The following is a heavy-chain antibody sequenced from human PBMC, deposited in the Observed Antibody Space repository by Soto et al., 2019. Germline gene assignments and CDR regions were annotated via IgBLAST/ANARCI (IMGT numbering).Heavy chain of an antibody. CDR1: GYTFTSYD. D-gene: IGHD3-3*01. CDR3: ASTYYDFWSGYYPYYYYGMDV. CDR2: MNPNSGNT. J-gene: IGHJ6*02. V-gene: IGHV1-8*01. Sequence: QVQLVQSGAAVKKPGASVKVSCKASGYTFTSYDINWVRQATGQGLEWMGWMNPNSGNTGYAQKFQGRVTMTRNTSISTAYMELSSLRSEDTAVYYCASTYYDFWSGYYPYYYYGMDVWGQGTTVTVSS.